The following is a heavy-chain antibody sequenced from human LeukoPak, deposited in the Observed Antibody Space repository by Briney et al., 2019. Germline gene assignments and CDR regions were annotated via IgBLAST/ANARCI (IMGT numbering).Heavy chain of an antibody. CDR2: MSPNSGNT. J-gene: IGHJ6*03. D-gene: IGHD3-3*01. CDR3: ARQNGFWSPDHFDYFYYTDL. V-gene: IGHV1-8*01. Sequence: GASVKVSCKSSGYTFTSYDINWVRQAPRQGLEWLGWMSPNSGNTGYAPKFLGRVTMTRNTTINTAYLEMSRLNSDDTAVYYCARQNGFWSPDHFDYFYYTDLWGEGTTVIVSS. CDR1: GYTFTSYD.